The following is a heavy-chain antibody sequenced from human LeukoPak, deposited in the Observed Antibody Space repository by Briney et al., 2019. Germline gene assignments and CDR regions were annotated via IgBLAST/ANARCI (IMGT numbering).Heavy chain of an antibody. D-gene: IGHD6-19*01. V-gene: IGHV3-7*03. CDR1: GFTFSSYW. CDR3: ARSLGSGWPFDY. CDR2: IKQDGSEK. J-gene: IGHJ4*02. Sequence: SGGSLRLSCAASGFTFSSYWMNWVRQAPGKGLERVASIKQDGSEKYYVDSLKGRFTISRDNSKNTLYLQMNSLRAEDTAVYYCARSLGSGWPFDYWGQGTLVTVSS.